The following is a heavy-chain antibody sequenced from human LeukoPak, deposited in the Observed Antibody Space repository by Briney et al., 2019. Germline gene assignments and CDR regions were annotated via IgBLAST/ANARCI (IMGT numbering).Heavy chain of an antibody. D-gene: IGHD5-24*01. V-gene: IGHV4-30-2*01. CDR2: IYHSGST. CDR3: ARAYGYNYYFDY. CDR1: GFTFSSYA. Sequence: LRLSCAASGFTFSSYAMSWVRQAPGKGLEWIGYIYHSGSTYYNPSLKSRVTISVDRSKNQFSLKLSSVTAADTAVYYCARAYGYNYYFDYWGQGTLVTVSS. J-gene: IGHJ4*02.